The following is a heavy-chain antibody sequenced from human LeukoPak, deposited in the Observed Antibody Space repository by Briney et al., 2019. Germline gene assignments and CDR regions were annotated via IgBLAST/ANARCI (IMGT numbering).Heavy chain of an antibody. CDR3: ARGGYCGSDSCYLWSRAIDP. D-gene: IGHD2-2*01. CDR2: ISRSGSTI. V-gene: IGHV3-11*01. CDR1: GFTFSDYY. J-gene: IGHJ5*02. Sequence: GGSLRLSCAASGFTFSDYYMTWIRQAPEKGLEWVSYISRSGSTIHYADSVKGRFTISRDNAKNSLYLQMNSLRAEDTAVYYCARGGYCGSDSCYLWSRAIDPWGQGTLVTVSS.